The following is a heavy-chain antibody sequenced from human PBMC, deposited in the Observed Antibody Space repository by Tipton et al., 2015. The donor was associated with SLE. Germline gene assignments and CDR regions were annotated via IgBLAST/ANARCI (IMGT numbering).Heavy chain of an antibody. D-gene: IGHD4-17*01. CDR3: ARGTTVILFDY. Sequence: PGLVKPSETLSLTCTVSGGSISSYYWSWIRLPPGKGLEWIGYIYYSGSTNYNPSLKSRVTISVDTSKNQFSLKLSSVTAADTAVYYCARGTTVILFDYWGQGTLVTVSS. CDR2: IYYSGST. V-gene: IGHV4-59*01. CDR1: GGSISSYY. J-gene: IGHJ4*02.